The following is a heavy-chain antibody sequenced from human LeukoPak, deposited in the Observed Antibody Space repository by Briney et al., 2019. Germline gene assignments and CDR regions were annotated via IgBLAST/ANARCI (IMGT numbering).Heavy chain of an antibody. V-gene: IGHV3-23*01. Sequence: GGSLRLSCAASGFTVSSYDMTWVRLAPGKGLEWVSAFSATDGSAQYAESVKGRFTISRDNSKNSLYLQMNSLRDEDTAVYYCAKARIAAAGTGAFYVWGQGTMVTVSS. CDR2: FSATDGSA. CDR1: GFTVSSYD. CDR3: AKARIAAAGTGAFYV. J-gene: IGHJ3*01. D-gene: IGHD6-13*01.